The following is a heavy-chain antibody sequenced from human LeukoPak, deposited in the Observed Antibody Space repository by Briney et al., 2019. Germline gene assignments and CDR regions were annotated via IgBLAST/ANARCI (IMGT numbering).Heavy chain of an antibody. J-gene: IGHJ3*02. CDR2: IYYSGST. D-gene: IGHD6-19*01. V-gene: IGHV4-39*01. CDR1: GGSISSDY. Sequence: PSETLSLTCTVSGGSISSDYWGWIRQPPGKGLEWIGSIYYSGSTYYNPSLKSRVTISVDTSKNQFSLKLSSVTAADTAVYYCARSGWRDAFDIWGQGTMVTVSS. CDR3: ARSGWRDAFDI.